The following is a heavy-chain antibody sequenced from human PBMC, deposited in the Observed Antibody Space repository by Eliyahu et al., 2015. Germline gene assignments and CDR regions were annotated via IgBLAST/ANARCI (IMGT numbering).Heavy chain of an antibody. CDR2: ISPYSGST. J-gene: IGHJ4*02. CDR1: GTTXXDYP. CDR3: ARQAKDLLRIPLDN. D-gene: IGHD3-10*01. Sequence: QVHLVQSGTEVKTPGASVRVXCXASGTTXXDYPVHGVRQAPGQGFEWMGWISPYSGSTHYDQQFQGRVAMSADTSINTAHMELSSLKSDDTAVYFCARQAKDLLRIPLDNWGQGTLVTVS. V-gene: IGHV1-2*02.